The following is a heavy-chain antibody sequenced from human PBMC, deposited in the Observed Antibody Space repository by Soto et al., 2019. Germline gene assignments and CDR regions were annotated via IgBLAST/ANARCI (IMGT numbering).Heavy chain of an antibody. D-gene: IGHD3-3*01. V-gene: IGHV1-69*13. J-gene: IGHJ6*02. CDR2: IIPIFGTA. Sequence: AVKVSCKASGGTFSSYAISWVRQAPGQGLEWMGGIIPIFGTANYAQKFQGRVTITADESTSTAYMELSSLRSEDTAVYYCARGRRVTIFGVVGALGGDYYYGMDVWGQGTTVTVS. CDR1: GGTFSSYA. CDR3: ARGRRVTIFGVVGALGGDYYYGMDV.